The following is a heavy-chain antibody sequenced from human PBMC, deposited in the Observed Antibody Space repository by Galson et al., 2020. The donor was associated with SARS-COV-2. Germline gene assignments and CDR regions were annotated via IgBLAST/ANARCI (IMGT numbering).Heavy chain of an antibody. V-gene: IGHV3-15*01. J-gene: IGHJ6*02. Sequence: SLTLSCAASGFPFSSAYMTWVRQAPGPGLELVGRSKTNTNGGTTYYSLPMSGRSTISRDESNNMLYLQMNSLNTEDTAVYYCTAMRYSSGWYFYYGMDVWGPGTTVIVSS. CDR3: TAMRYSSGWYFYYGMDV. CDR2: SKTNTNGGTT. D-gene: IGHD6-25*01. CDR1: GFPFSSAY.